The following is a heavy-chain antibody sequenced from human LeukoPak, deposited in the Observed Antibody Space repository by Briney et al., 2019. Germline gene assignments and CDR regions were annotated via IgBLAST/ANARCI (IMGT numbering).Heavy chain of an antibody. CDR3: ARDRQSVTQGGYYYHGDY. J-gene: IGHJ4*02. Sequence: PGGSLRLSCAASGFTFSSYSMNWVRQAPGKGLEWVSSISSGSSYIYYADSVKGRFAISRDNAKNSLYLQMNSLRAEDTAVYYCARDRQSVTQGGYYYHGDYWGQGTLVTVSS. V-gene: IGHV3-21*01. D-gene: IGHD3-22*01. CDR1: GFTFSSYS. CDR2: ISSGSSYI.